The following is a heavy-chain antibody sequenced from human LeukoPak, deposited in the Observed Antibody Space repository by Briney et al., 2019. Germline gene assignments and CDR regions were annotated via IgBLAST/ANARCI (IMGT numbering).Heavy chain of an antibody. CDR1: GGSISSYY. CDR2: IYYSGST. J-gene: IGHJ4*02. Sequence: SETLSLTCTVSGGSISSYYWSWIRQPPGKGLEWIGYIYYSGSTNYNPSLKSRVTISVDTSKNQFSLKLSSVTAADTAVYYCARDLPLTYSSGWYFDYWGQGTLVTVSS. CDR3: ARDLPLTYSSGWYFDY. D-gene: IGHD6-19*01. V-gene: IGHV4-59*12.